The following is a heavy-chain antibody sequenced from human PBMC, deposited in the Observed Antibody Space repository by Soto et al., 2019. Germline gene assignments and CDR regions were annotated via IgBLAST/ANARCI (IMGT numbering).Heavy chain of an antibody. D-gene: IGHD4-17*01. CDR3: ARLRSDAFDI. CDR2: ISSSSSHK. V-gene: IGHV3-21*04. CDR1: GFTFNYFT. J-gene: IGHJ3*02. Sequence: EVQLVESGGGLVKPGESLRRSCADSGFTFNYFTMNWVRQAPGKGLEWVASISSSSSHKYSADSVRGRFTFSRDNANNSLYLQMNSLRVEDTAVYYCARLRSDAFDIWGQGTLVTASS.